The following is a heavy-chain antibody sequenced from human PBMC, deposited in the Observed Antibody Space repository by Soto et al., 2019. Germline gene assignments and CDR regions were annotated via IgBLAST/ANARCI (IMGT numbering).Heavy chain of an antibody. J-gene: IGHJ5*02. D-gene: IGHD3-10*01. CDR1: AGSFNYYH. CDR3: ARGSRRYYGSGSPRGYSYGFGA. Sequence: QEQLQQWGAGLLKPSETLSLTCTVNAGSFNYYHCGWIRQPPGKGLEWIGEVNHSGSTNYNPSLKSRVTISVDTSMNQFSLKLSSVTAADTAVYYCARGSRRYYGSGSPRGYSYGFGAWGQGTLVTVSS. CDR2: VNHSGST. V-gene: IGHV4-34*02.